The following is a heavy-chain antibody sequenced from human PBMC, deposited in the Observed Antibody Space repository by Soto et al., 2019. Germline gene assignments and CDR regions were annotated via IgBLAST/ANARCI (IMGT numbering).Heavy chain of an antibody. J-gene: IGHJ4*02. CDR1: GYTFTSYY. Sequence: GASVKVSCKASGYTFTSYYMHWVRQAPGQELEWMGIINPSGGSTSYAQKFQGRVTMTRDTSTSTVYMELSSLRSEDTSVYYCARDDMVRGVIPRYYFDYWGQGTLVTVSS. CDR3: ARDDMVRGVIPRYYFDY. V-gene: IGHV1-46*03. D-gene: IGHD3-10*01. CDR2: INPSGGST.